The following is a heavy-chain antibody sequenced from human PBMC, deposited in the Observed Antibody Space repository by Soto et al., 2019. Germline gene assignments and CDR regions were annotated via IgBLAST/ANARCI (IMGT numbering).Heavy chain of an antibody. CDR2: IYHSEST. CDR3: ARVQWDLLGLFDY. D-gene: IGHD1-26*01. Sequence: QVQLQESGPGLVKPSGTLSLTCAVSGGSISSSNWWSWVRQPPGKGLEWIGEIYHSESTNYNPSLNGRVTISVDKSKNQYSLKLSSVTAVDTAVYYCARVQWDLLGLFDYWGQGTLVTVSS. J-gene: IGHJ4*02. CDR1: GGSISSSNW. V-gene: IGHV4-4*02.